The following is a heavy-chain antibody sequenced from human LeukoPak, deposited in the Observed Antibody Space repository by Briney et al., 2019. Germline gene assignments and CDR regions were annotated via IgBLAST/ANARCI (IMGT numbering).Heavy chain of an antibody. J-gene: IGHJ3*02. CDR2: INACNGNT. Sequence: GASVKVSCKASGYTFTSYAMHWVRQAPGQRLEWMGWINACNGNTKYSQKFQGRVTITRDTSASTAYMELSSLRAEDTAVYYCAREGLAGFGELLSPDAFDIWGQGTMVTVSS. CDR1: GYTFTSYA. CDR3: AREGLAGFGELLSPDAFDI. V-gene: IGHV1-3*01. D-gene: IGHD3-10*01.